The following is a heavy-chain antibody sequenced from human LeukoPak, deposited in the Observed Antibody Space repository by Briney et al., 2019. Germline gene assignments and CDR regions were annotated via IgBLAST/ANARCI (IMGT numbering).Heavy chain of an antibody. D-gene: IGHD5-24*01. Sequence: SETLSLTCTVSSASITSSPYFWGWIRQSPGKGLEWIGSISYSGTTYYNPSLKSRVTISVDTSKNQFSLKLSSVTAADTAVYYCARDRGRWLQSPDAFDIWGQGTMVTVSS. CDR3: ARDRGRWLQSPDAFDI. CDR1: SASITSSPYF. J-gene: IGHJ3*02. CDR2: ISYSGTT. V-gene: IGHV4-39*07.